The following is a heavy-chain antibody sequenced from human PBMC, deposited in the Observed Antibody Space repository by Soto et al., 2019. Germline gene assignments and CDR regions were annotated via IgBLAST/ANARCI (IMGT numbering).Heavy chain of an antibody. V-gene: IGHV3-33*01. D-gene: IGHD2-21*02. CDR2: IWYDGSNK. Sequence: GESLKISCAASGFTFSSYGMHWVRQAPGKGLEWVAVIWYDGSNKYYADSVKGRFTISRDNSKNTLYLQMNSLRAEDTAVYYCARSGTVVTRNAFDIWGQGTMVTVSS. CDR3: ARSGTVVTRNAFDI. CDR1: GFTFSSYG. J-gene: IGHJ3*02.